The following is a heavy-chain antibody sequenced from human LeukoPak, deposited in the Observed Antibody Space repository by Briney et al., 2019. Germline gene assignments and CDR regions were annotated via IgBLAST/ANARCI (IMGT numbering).Heavy chain of an antibody. J-gene: IGHJ5*02. V-gene: IGHV1-2*06. CDR2: INPNTGGT. CDR3: AREPMVRDFNWFDP. D-gene: IGHD3-10*01. Sequence: VASVKVSCKASGYTFTGYYLHWVRQAPGQGLEWMGRINPNTGGTNHAQKFQGRVTMTRDTSISTAYMELSGLTPDDTAVYYCAREPMVRDFNWFDPWGQGILVTVSS. CDR1: GYTFTGYY.